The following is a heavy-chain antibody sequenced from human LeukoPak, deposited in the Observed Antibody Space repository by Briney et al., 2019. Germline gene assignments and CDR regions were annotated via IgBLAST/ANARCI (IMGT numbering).Heavy chain of an antibody. Sequence: PGESLKISCKGSGYSFTSYWIGWVRQMPGKGLEWMGIIYPGDSDTRYSPSFQGQVTISADKSINTAYLQWSSLKASDTAMYYCAIRADSTSYYFDYWGQGALVAVSS. J-gene: IGHJ4*02. CDR2: IYPGDSDT. CDR3: AIRADSTSYYFDY. V-gene: IGHV5-51*01. D-gene: IGHD1-26*01. CDR1: GYSFTSYW.